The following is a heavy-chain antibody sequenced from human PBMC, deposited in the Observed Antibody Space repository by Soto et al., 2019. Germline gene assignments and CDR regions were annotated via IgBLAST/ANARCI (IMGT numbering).Heavy chain of an antibody. D-gene: IGHD1-26*01. CDR3: ARRGSGSHYDY. V-gene: IGHV3-23*01. CDR2: ISGSGGST. Sequence: EVQLLESGGGLVQPGGSLRLSCAASGFTFSSYAMRWVRQAPVKGLEWVSAISGSGGSTYYADSVKGRFTTSRDNSKNTLYLQMNSLSAEDTAVYYCARRGSGSHYDYWGQGTLVTVSS. CDR1: GFTFSSYA. J-gene: IGHJ4*02.